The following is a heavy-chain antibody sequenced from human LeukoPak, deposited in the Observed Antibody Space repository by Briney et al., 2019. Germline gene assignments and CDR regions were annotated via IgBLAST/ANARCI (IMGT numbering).Heavy chain of an antibody. J-gene: IGHJ4*02. D-gene: IGHD1-14*01. Sequence: PGGSLRLSCAASGFTFSDYYMHWVRQAPGKGLEWVSYISSSGSYTHADSVKGRFTISRDNAKNSLYLQMNSLRAEDTALYYCARTTGSFGPVALWGQGTLVTVSS. V-gene: IGHV3-11*06. CDR3: ARTTGSFGPVAL. CDR1: GFTFSDYY. CDR2: ISSSGS.